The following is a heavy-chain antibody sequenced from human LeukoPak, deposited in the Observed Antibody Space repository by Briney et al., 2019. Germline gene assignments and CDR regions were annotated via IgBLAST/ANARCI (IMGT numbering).Heavy chain of an antibody. CDR2: ISGSSSYI. V-gene: IGHV3-21*01. J-gene: IGHJ4*02. Sequence: PGGSLRLSCAASGFTFSSYSMNWVRQAPGKGLEWVSSISGSSSYIYYADSVKGRFTISRDNAKNSLYLQMNSLRAEDTAVFYCARDPGYSNSPYYLDYWGQGTLVTVSS. CDR1: GFTFSSYS. CDR3: ARDPGYSNSPYYLDY. D-gene: IGHD5-12*01.